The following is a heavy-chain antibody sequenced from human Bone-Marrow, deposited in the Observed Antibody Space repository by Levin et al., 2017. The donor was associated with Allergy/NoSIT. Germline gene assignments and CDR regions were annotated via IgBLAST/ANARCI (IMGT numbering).Heavy chain of an antibody. CDR2: IIPIFGTFGAA. J-gene: IGHJ4*02. Sequence: SVKVSCKASGGTFSSYVISWVRQAPGQGLEWMGGIIPIFGTFGAANYAQKFQGRVTITADESTSTAYMELSSLRSEDTAVYYCARAYVEGGSSGARYYFDYWGQGTLITVSS. CDR3: ARAYVEGGSSGARYYFDY. D-gene: IGHD3-22*01. CDR1: GGTFSSYV. V-gene: IGHV1-69*13.